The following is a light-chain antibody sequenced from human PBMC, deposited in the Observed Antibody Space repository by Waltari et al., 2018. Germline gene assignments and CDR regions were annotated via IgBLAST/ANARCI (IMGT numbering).Light chain of an antibody. CDR1: SSDGGGYDF. CDR3: SSYTSISTSVV. Sequence: QSALTQPASVSGSPGQSITISCTGTSSDGGGYDFVSWYQQYPGKAPKLVIYDVYYRPSGVSDRFSASKSGNTASLTISGLQTEDEADYYCSSYTSISTSVVFGGGTKLTVL. CDR2: DVY. J-gene: IGLJ2*01. V-gene: IGLV2-14*03.